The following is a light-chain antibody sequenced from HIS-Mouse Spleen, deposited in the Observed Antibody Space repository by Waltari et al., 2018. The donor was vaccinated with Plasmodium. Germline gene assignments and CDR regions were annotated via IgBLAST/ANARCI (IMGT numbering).Light chain of an antibody. CDR2: EDS. J-gene: IGLJ3*02. Sequence: SYELTQPPSVSVSPGQTAMITCSGDALPKKYAYWYQQKSGQAPVLVIYEDSKRPSGIPERFSGSSSGTMATLTISGAQVEDEADYYCYATDSSGNHRVVGGGTKLTVL. V-gene: IGLV3-10*01. CDR1: ALPKKY. CDR3: YATDSSGNHRV.